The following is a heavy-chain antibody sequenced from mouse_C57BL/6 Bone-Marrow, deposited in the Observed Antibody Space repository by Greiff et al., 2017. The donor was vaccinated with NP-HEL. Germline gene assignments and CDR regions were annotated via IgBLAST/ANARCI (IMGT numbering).Heavy chain of an antibody. CDR2: IYPGNSDT. Sequence: EVHLVESGTVLARPGASVKMSCKTSGYTFTSYWMHWVKQRPGQGLEWIGAIYPGNSDTSYNQKFKGKAKLTAVTSASTAYMELSSLTNEDSAVYYCTRKLRLQHYYAMDYWGQGTSVTVSS. CDR3: TRKLRLQHYYAMDY. D-gene: IGHD3-2*02. CDR1: GYTFTSYW. J-gene: IGHJ4*01. V-gene: IGHV1-5*01.